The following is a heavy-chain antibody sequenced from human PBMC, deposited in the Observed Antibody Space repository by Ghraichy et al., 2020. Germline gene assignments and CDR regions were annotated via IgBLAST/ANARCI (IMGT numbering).Heavy chain of an antibody. CDR1: GLSFSDAW. D-gene: IGHD2-2*01. CDR3: VTDDLVVVASALVYVDY. V-gene: IGHV3-15*01. Sequence: GGSLRLSCAVSGLSFSDAWLSWVRQAPGKGLEWVARITSQADGETSDYAAPVQGRFTISRDDSNNTLLLQMSSLKIEDTAVYYCVTDDLVVVASALVYVDYWGQGTPVTVSS. CDR2: ITSQADGETS. J-gene: IGHJ4*02.